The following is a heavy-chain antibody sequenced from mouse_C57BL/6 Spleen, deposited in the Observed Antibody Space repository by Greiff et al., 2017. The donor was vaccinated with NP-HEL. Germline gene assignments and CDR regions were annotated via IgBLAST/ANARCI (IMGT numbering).Heavy chain of an antibody. CDR3: ARERGESNHFDY. CDR2: LSDGGSYT. D-gene: IGHD2-5*01. V-gene: IGHV5-4*01. CDR1: GFTFSSYA. J-gene: IGHJ2*01. Sequence: DVQLVESGGGLVKPGGSLKLSCAASGFTFSSYAMSWVRQTPEKRLEWVATLSDGGSYTYYPDTVKGRFTISRDNTKNNLYLQMSHLKSEDTAMYYCARERGESNHFDYWGQGTTLTVSS.